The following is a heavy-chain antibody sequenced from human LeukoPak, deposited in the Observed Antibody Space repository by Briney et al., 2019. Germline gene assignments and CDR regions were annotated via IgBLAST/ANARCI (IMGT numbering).Heavy chain of an antibody. CDR3: ARGTVSMYYMDV. CDR1: GGSMNSYS. J-gene: IGHJ6*03. V-gene: IGHV4-59*01. D-gene: IGHD5/OR15-5a*01. CDR2: IYYSGST. Sequence: SETLPLTCTVSGGSMNSYSWSWIRQPPGKGLEWIANIYYSGSTNYNPPLKSRVTISSDTSKNHFSLTLSSVSAADTAVYYCARGTVSMYYMDVWGKGTTVTISS.